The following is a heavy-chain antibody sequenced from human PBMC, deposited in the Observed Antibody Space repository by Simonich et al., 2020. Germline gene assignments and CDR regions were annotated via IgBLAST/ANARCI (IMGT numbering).Heavy chain of an antibody. CDR3: ARDRYCSCGSCYYFDY. J-gene: IGHJ4*02. V-gene: IGHV3-33*01. Sequence: QVQLVESGGGVVQPGRSLRLSCAASGFTFSSYGMHWVRQAPGKGLEWVAVIWYDGSNKYYADSVKGRFTISREDSKNTQFQQMNRLRAEETAVYYCARDRYCSCGSCYYFDYWGQGTLVTVSS. CDR1: GFTFSSYG. D-gene: IGHD2-15*01. CDR2: IWYDGSNK.